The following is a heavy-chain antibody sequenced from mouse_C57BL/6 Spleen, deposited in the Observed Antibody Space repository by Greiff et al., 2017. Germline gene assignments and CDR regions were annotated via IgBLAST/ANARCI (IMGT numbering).Heavy chain of an antibody. J-gene: IGHJ4*01. CDR3: ARRGAAMDY. V-gene: IGHV5-12*01. CDR1: GFTFSDYY. CDR2: ISNGGGST. Sequence: EVKLQESGGGLVQPGGSLKLSCAASGFTFSDYYMYWVRQTPEKRLEWVAYISNGGGSTYYPDTVKGRFTISRDNAKNTLYLQMSRLKSEDTAMYYCARRGAAMDYWGQGTSVTVSS.